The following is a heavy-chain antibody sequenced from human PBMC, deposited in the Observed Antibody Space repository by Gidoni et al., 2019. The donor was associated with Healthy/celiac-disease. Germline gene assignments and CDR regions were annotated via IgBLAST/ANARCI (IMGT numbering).Heavy chain of an antibody. D-gene: IGHD3-22*01. Sequence: QVQLQESGPGLVKPSETLSLTCTVSGGSISSSSCSWIRQPPGKGLEWIGYIYYSGSTNYNPSLKSRVTISVDTSKNQFSLKLSSVTAADTAVYYCARVRTLSVDTAMVDGDYYDSSGYYYFDYWGQGTLVTVSS. CDR3: ARVRTLSVDTAMVDGDYYDSSGYYYFDY. CDR2: IYYSGST. V-gene: IGHV4-59*01. J-gene: IGHJ4*02. CDR1: GGSISSSS.